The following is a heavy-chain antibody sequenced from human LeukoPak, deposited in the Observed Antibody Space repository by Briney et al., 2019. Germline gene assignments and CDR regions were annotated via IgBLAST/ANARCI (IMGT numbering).Heavy chain of an antibody. Sequence: PSEALSLTCTVSGGSISNGGYYWSWIRQPPGKGLEWIGEINHSGSTNYNPSLKSRVTISVDTSKNQFSLKLSSVTAADTAVYYCARVRGYCTNGVCHRYYYYGMDVWGQGTTVTVSS. CDR2: INHSGST. D-gene: IGHD2-8*01. V-gene: IGHV4-34*01. CDR1: GGSISNGGYY. CDR3: ARVRGYCTNGVCHRYYYYGMDV. J-gene: IGHJ6*02.